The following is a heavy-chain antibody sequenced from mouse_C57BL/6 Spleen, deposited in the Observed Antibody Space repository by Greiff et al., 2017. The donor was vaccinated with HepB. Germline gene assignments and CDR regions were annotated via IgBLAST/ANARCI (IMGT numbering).Heavy chain of an antibody. Sequence: VQLQQSGPGLVKPSQSLSLTCSVTGYSITSGYYWNWIRQFPGNKLEWMGYISYDGSNNYNPSLKNRISITRDTSKNQCFLKLNSVTTEDTATYYCARDDYENWYFDVWGTGTTVTVSS. V-gene: IGHV3-6*01. CDR2: ISYDGSN. D-gene: IGHD2-4*01. J-gene: IGHJ1*03. CDR1: GYSITSGYY. CDR3: ARDDYENWYFDV.